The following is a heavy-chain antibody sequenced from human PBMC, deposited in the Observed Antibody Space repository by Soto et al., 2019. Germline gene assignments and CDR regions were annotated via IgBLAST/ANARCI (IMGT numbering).Heavy chain of an antibody. CDR1: GFTFSSYW. D-gene: IGHD3-22*01. V-gene: IGHV3-7*03. Sequence: PGGSLRLSCAASGFTFSSYWMSWVRQAPGKGLEWVANIKQDGSEKYYVDSVKGRFTISRDNAKNSLYLQMNSLRAEDTAVYYCARDFKNYYDSSGYSFFDYWGQGTLVTVSS. CDR3: ARDFKNYYDSSGYSFFDY. CDR2: IKQDGSEK. J-gene: IGHJ4*02.